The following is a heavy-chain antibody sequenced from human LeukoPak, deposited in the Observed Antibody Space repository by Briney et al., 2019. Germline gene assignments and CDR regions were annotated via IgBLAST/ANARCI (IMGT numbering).Heavy chain of an antibody. Sequence: GASVKVSCKASGYTFTSYYMHWVRQAPGQGLEWMGIINPSGGSTSYAQKFQGRVTMTRDTSTSTVYMELSSLRSEDTAVYYCARDRGRSWSPYSYYYYGMAAWAKGPRSPSP. CDR1: GYTFTSYY. V-gene: IGHV1-46*01. J-gene: IGHJ6*02. CDR3: ARDRGRSWSPYSYYYYGMAA. D-gene: IGHD6-13*01. CDR2: INPSGGST.